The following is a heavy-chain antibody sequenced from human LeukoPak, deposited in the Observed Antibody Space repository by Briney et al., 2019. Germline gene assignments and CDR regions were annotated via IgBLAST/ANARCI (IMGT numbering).Heavy chain of an antibody. Sequence: SETLSLTCAVYGGSFSGYYWSWIRQPPGKGLEWIGEINHSGSTNYNPSLKSRVTISVDTSKNQFSLKLSSVTAADTAVYYCARGVMYSGYRFRGSYFGYWGQGTLVTVSS. D-gene: IGHD5-12*01. J-gene: IGHJ4*02. CDR2: INHSGST. CDR1: GGSFSGYY. V-gene: IGHV4-34*01. CDR3: ARGVMYSGYRFRGSYFGY.